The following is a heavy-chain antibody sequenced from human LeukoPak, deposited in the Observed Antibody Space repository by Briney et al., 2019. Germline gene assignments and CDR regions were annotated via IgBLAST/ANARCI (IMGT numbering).Heavy chain of an antibody. J-gene: IGHJ4*02. CDR2: INPNSGGT. CDR3: ARPDCSTTSCCFDF. CDR1: GYAFTDFY. D-gene: IGHD2-2*01. V-gene: IGHV1-2*02. Sequence: GASVKVSCKTSGYAFTDFYMHWVRQAPGQGLEWMGWINPNSGGTNYAQKFQGRVTMTRDTSISTIYMELSRLRYDDTAVYYCARPDCSTTSCCFDFWGQGTLVTVSS.